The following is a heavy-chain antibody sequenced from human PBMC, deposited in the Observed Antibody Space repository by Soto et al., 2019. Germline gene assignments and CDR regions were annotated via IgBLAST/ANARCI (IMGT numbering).Heavy chain of an antibody. CDR3: TTSIFPKRYYDFWSGSPPNYGMDV. V-gene: IGHV3-15*01. J-gene: IGHJ6*02. D-gene: IGHD3-3*01. Sequence: EVQLVESGGGLVKPGGSLRLSCAASGFTFSNAWMSWVRQAPGKGLEWVGRIKSKTDGGTTDYAAPVKGRFTISRDDSKNTLYLQMNSLKTEDTAVYYCTTSIFPKRYYDFWSGSPPNYGMDVWGQGTTVTVSS. CDR1: GFTFSNAW. CDR2: IKSKTDGGTT.